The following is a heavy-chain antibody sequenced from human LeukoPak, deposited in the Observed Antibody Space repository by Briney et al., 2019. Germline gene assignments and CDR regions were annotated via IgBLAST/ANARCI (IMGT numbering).Heavy chain of an antibody. D-gene: IGHD7-27*01. CDR3: ARDMGAWGSTTDY. CDR2: ISSSSSYI. CDR1: GFTFSSYS. V-gene: IGHV3-21*01. J-gene: IGHJ4*02. Sequence: GGSLRLSCAASGFTFSSYSMNWVRQAPGKGLEWVSSISSSSSYIYYADSVKGRFTISRDNAKNSLYLQMNSLRAEDTAVYYCARDMGAWGSTTDYWGQGTLVTVSS.